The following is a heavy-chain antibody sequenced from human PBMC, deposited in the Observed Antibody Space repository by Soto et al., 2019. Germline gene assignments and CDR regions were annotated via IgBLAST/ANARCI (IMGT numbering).Heavy chain of an antibody. J-gene: IGHJ4*02. D-gene: IGHD6-13*01. CDR2: ISWNSGSI. V-gene: IGHV3-9*01. Sequence: EVQLVESGGGLVQPGRSLRLSCAASGFTFDDYAMHWVRQAPGKGLEWVSGISWNSGSIGYADSVKGRFTISRDNAKNSLYLQMNSLRAEDTALYYCAKVPTHGSSWYFDYWGQGTLVTVSS. CDR3: AKVPTHGSSWYFDY. CDR1: GFTFDDYA.